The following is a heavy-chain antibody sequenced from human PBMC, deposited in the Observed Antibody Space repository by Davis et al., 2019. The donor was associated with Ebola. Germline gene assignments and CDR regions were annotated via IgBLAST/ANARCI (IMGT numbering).Heavy chain of an antibody. J-gene: IGHJ4*02. V-gene: IGHV2-5*01. Sequence: SGPTLVKPTQTLTLTCTFSGFSLTTSGVGVGWIRQPPGKALEWLALIYWNDDKRYSPSLKSRLTITKDTSKNQVVLTMTNMDPVDTGTYYCAHFDYSSSYYKVDYWGQGALVTVSS. D-gene: IGHD6-13*01. CDR3: AHFDYSSSYYKVDY. CDR2: IYWNDDK. CDR1: GFSLTTSGVG.